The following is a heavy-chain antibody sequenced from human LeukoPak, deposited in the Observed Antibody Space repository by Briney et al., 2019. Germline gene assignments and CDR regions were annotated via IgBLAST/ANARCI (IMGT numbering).Heavy chain of an antibody. V-gene: IGHV4-59*01. D-gene: IGHD3-3*01. J-gene: IGHJ4*02. CDR3: ARGYDFWSGFNY. CDR2: IYYSGST. CDR1: GGSISSYY. Sequence: SETLSLTCTVSGGSISSYYWSWIRQPPGKGLEWIGYIYYSGSTNYNPSLKSRVTISVDTSKNQFSLKLSSVTAADTAVYYCARGYDFWSGFNYWGQETLVTVSS.